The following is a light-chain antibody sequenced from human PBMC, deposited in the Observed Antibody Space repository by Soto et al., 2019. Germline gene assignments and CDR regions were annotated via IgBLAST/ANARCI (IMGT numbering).Light chain of an antibody. Sequence: EIVLTQSPGTLSLARGERATLSWRASQSVSTNLAWYQQKPGQAPRLLIYGASTRATGIPARFSGSGSGTEFNLTISSLQSEDFAVYFCQQYDDWLRLTFGGGTKVDIK. CDR2: GAS. V-gene: IGKV3-15*01. CDR1: QSVSTN. J-gene: IGKJ4*01. CDR3: QQYDDWLRLT.